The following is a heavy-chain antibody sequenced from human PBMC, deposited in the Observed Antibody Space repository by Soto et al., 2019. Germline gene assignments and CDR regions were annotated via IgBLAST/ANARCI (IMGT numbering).Heavy chain of an antibody. D-gene: IGHD3-10*01. CDR2: ISGGGDTT. J-gene: IGHJ4*02. Sequence: EVQLLESGGGLVQPGGSLRLSCAPSGCTVNNYAMTWVRQARGKGLVLVSAISGGGDTTSYADSVKGGFTVSRDGSKNTLYLQMSSLRAEDTALYYCAKGRGGSGSLTPRVDFWGQGTLVTVSS. CDR1: GCTVNNYA. V-gene: IGHV3-23*01. CDR3: AKGRGGSGSLTPRVDF.